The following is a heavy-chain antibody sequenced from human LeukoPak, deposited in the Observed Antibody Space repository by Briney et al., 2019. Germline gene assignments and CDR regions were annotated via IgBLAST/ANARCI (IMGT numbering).Heavy chain of an antibody. D-gene: IGHD6-13*01. J-gene: IGHJ4*02. Sequence: GGSLRLSCAASGFTLSSYSMNWVRQAPGKGLEWVSSISSSSSYIYYADSVKGRFTISRDNAKNSPYLQMNSLRAEDTAVYYCARGSSWYTHDDYWGQGTLVTVSS. CDR3: ARGSSWYTHDDY. CDR2: ISSSSSYI. V-gene: IGHV3-21*01. CDR1: GFTLSSYS.